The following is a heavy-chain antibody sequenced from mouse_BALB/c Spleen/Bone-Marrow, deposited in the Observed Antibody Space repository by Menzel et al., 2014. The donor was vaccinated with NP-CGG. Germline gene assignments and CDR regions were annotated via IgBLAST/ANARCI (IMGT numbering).Heavy chain of an antibody. CDR1: GYTFSNHW. D-gene: IGHD3-1*01. CDR3: TTLARNKFDY. J-gene: IGHJ2*01. V-gene: IGHV1-5*01. CDR2: IYPGNSDT. Sequence: EVKLQESGTVLARPGAAVKMSCKASGYTFSNHWMHWVKQRPGQGLEWIGTIYPGNSDTTYNQKFKGKATLTAVTSTSTAYMELSSLTNEDSAVYYCTTLARNKFDYWGQGTTLTVSS.